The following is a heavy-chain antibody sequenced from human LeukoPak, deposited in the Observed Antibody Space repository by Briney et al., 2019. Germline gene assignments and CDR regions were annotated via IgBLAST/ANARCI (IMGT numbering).Heavy chain of an antibody. CDR2: INPNSGGT. CDR1: GYTFTGYY. J-gene: IGHJ4*02. D-gene: IGHD5-12*01. V-gene: IGHV1-2*02. Sequence: ASVEVSCKASGYTFTGYYMHWVRQAPGQGLEWMGWINPNSGGTNYAQKFQGRVTMTRDTSISTAYMELSRLRSDDTAVYYCAREASGYDLFYFDYWGQGTLVTVSS. CDR3: AREASGYDLFYFDY.